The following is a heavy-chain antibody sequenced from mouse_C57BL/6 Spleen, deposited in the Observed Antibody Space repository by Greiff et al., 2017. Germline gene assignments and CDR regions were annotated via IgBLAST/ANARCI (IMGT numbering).Heavy chain of an antibody. D-gene: IGHD1-1*01. CDR3: ARGDYYGSSGEGDY. J-gene: IGHJ2*01. CDR2: IYPGSGST. V-gene: IGHV1-55*01. CDR1: GYTFTSYW. Sequence: VKPGASVKMSCKASGYTFTSYWITWVKQRPGQGLEWIGDIYPGSGSTNYNEKFKSKATLTVDTSSSTAYMQLSSLTSEDSAVYYCARGDYYGSSGEGDYWGQGTTLTVSS.